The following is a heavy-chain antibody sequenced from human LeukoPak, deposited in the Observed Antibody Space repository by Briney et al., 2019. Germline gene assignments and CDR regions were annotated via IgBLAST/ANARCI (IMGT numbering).Heavy chain of an antibody. CDR3: AKSRTYSSSWYNSDY. CDR1: GFTFSSYG. D-gene: IGHD6-13*01. Sequence: PGGSLRLSCAASGFTFSSYGMHWVRQAPGKGPEWVAVISYDGSNKYYADSVKGRFTISRDNSKSTLYLQMNSLRAEDTAVYYCAKSRTYSSSWYNSDYWGQGTLVTVSP. V-gene: IGHV3-30*18. CDR2: ISYDGSNK. J-gene: IGHJ4*02.